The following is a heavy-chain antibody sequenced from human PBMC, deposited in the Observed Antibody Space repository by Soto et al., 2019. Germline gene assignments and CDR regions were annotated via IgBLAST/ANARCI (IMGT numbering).Heavy chain of an antibody. J-gene: IGHJ6*02. CDR1: GFTFSSYG. V-gene: IGHV3-30*18. Sequence: GGSLRLSCAASGFTFSSYGMHWVRQAPGKGLEWVAVISYDGSNKYYADSVKGRFTISRDNSKNTLYLQMNSLRAEDTAVYYCAKDYSSFGGSYYYYGMDVWGQGTTVTVSS. CDR2: ISYDGSNK. CDR3: AKDYSSFGGSYYYYGMDV. D-gene: IGHD5-18*01.